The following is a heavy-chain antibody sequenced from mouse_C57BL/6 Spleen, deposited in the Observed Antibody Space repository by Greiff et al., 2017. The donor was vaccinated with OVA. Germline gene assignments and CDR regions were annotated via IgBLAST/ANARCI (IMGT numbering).Heavy chain of an antibody. CDR2: IDPEDGET. J-gene: IGHJ1*03. D-gene: IGHD2-4*01. Sequence: EVKLLESGAELVQPGASVKLSCTASGFNIKDYYMHWVKQRTEQGLEWIGRIDPEDGETKYAPKFQGKATITADTSANTAYLQLSSLTSEDTAVYYCARGGDDYAKYFDVWGTGTTVTVSS. V-gene: IGHV14-2*01. CDR3: ARGGDDYAKYFDV. CDR1: GFNIKDYY.